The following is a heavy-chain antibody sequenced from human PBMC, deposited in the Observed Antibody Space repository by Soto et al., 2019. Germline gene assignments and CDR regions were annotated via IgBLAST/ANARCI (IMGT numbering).Heavy chain of an antibody. D-gene: IGHD7-27*01. V-gene: IGHV4-59*01. Sequence: QVQLQESGPGLVKPSETLSLTCPVSGGSISSYYWSWIRQPPGKGLEWIGYIYYSGSTNYNPSLKSRVTISVDTSKNQFSLKLSSVTAADTAVYYCARAIRHLNWGGVSKTREFDYWGQGTLVTVSS. CDR1: GGSISSYY. J-gene: IGHJ4*02. CDR2: IYYSGST. CDR3: ARAIRHLNWGGVSKTREFDY.